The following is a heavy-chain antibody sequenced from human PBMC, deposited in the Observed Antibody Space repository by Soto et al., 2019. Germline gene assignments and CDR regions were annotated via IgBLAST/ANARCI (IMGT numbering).Heavy chain of an antibody. V-gene: IGHV4-59*13. CDR1: GGSISSYY. CDR2: IYYSGST. D-gene: IGHD3-16*01. Sequence: QVPLQESGPGLVKPSETLSLTCTVSGGSISSYYWSWIRQPPGKGLGWIGYIYYSGSTNYNPSLKIRVTIAVDTSKNQFSLKLSSVTAADTAVYYCASVWGGGFDFWGPGTMVTVSS. CDR3: ASVWGGGFDF. J-gene: IGHJ3*01.